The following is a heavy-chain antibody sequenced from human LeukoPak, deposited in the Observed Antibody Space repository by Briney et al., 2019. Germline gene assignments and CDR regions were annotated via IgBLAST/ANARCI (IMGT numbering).Heavy chain of an antibody. D-gene: IGHD3-16*01. CDR3: ARLKLGAYFDL. Sequence: SETLSLTCTISGGSTSSDYWSWIRQSPGKGLEWVGYVYNSGDTGKNPSLKSRVTILLDTSKNQCSLKLTSVSAADTAVYYCARLKLGAYFDLWGRGTLVTVPS. V-gene: IGHV4-59*08. J-gene: IGHJ2*01. CDR2: VYNSGDT. CDR1: GGSTSSDY.